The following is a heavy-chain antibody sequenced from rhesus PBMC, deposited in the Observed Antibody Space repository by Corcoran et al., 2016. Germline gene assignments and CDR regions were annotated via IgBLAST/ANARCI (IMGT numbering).Heavy chain of an antibody. V-gene: IGHV3-30*01. Sequence: EVQLVESGGGLVQPGGSLRLSCAASGFTFSNVWMNWVRQAPGKGLEWVARVKTKADGGTADYAASVKGRFTISRDDSTNTLYLQMNSLKTEDTAVYYCTTVRGYFDYWGRGVLVTVSS. CDR2: VKTKADGGTA. CDR3: TTVRGYFDY. D-gene: IGHD3-9*01. CDR1: GFTFSNVW. J-gene: IGHJ4*01.